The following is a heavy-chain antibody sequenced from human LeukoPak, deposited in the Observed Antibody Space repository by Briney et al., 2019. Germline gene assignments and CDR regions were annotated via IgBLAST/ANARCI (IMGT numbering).Heavy chain of an antibody. D-gene: IGHD2-2*01. CDR1: GFTFSSYA. Sequence: QPGGSLRLSCAASGFTFSSYAMHWVRQAPGKGLEWVAVISYDGSNKYYADSVKGRFTISRDNSKNTLYLQMNSLRAEDTAVYYCARGSSNSFDYWGQGTLVTVSS. J-gene: IGHJ4*02. V-gene: IGHV3-30-3*01. CDR3: ARGSSNSFDY. CDR2: ISYDGSNK.